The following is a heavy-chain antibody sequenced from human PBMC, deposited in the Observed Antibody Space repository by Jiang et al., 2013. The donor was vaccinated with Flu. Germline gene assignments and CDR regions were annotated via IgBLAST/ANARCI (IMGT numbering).Heavy chain of an antibody. CDR2: YWDDAK. CDR3: AHGHSYGYIDH. Sequence: KPTQTLTLTCTFSGSHSPLIEWVWAGSVSPQKGPGVACTHYWDDAKRYSPSLKSRLTITTDTSKNHVVLTMTNMDPLDTATYFCAHGHSYGYIDHWGQGTLVTVSS. V-gene: IGHV2-5*02. D-gene: IGHD5-18*01. J-gene: IGHJ4*02. CDR1: GSHSPLIEWV.